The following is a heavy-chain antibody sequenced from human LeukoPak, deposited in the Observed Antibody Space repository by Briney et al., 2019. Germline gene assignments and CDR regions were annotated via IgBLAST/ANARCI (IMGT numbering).Heavy chain of an antibody. CDR2: IYHSGST. V-gene: IGHV4-4*02. CDR1: GGSISSSNW. D-gene: IGHD6-19*01. Sequence: PSGTLSLTCAVSGGSISSSNWGGWGRQPPGEGMGWIGEIYHSGSTNYNPSLKSRVTISVDKSNNQFSLKLSSVTAADTAVYYCASEGIAVADLFDYWGQGTLVTVSS. J-gene: IGHJ4*02. CDR3: ASEGIAVADLFDY.